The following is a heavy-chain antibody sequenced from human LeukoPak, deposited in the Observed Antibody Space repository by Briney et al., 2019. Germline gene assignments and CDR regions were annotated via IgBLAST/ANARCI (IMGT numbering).Heavy chain of an antibody. Sequence: ASVTVSCKVSGYTLTELSMHWVRQAPGKGLEWMGGFDPEDGETIYAQKFQGRVTMTEDTSTDTAYMELSSLRSEDTAVYYCATVAAHYYDSSGYLFDYWGQGTLVTVSS. J-gene: IGHJ4*02. CDR1: GYTLTELS. CDR2: FDPEDGET. D-gene: IGHD3-22*01. CDR3: ATVAAHYYDSSGYLFDY. V-gene: IGHV1-24*01.